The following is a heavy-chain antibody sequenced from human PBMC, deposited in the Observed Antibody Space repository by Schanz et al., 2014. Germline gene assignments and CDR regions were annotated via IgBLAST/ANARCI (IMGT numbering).Heavy chain of an antibody. Sequence: EVQLVESGGGVVRPGGSLRLSCAASGFTFENYALTWVRQGPGKGLEWVSRINWSDGGSSGYADSVRSRFTISRDNAKNSLYLEMNSLRVEDTAFYYCARDASSSDYHLAHWGQGTLVTVSS. D-gene: IGHD3-22*01. J-gene: IGHJ4*02. V-gene: IGHV3-20*04. CDR3: ARDASSSDYHLAH. CDR2: INWSDGGSS. CDR1: GFTFENYA.